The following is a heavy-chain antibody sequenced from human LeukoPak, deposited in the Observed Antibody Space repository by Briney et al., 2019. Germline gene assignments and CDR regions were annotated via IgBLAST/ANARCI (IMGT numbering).Heavy chain of an antibody. CDR3: GKSRSAAPHYYHHMDL. CDR1: GFTFSSYA. J-gene: IGHJ6*03. V-gene: IGHV3-23*01. Sequence: PGGSLRLSCAASGFTFSSYAMTWVRQAPGKGLEWVSAITGSGGSTYYADSVKGRFTISRDNSKNTLYLQMNSLTAEDTALYYCGKSRSAAPHYYHHMDLWGKGTTVTVSS. CDR2: ITGSGGST. D-gene: IGHD1-26*01.